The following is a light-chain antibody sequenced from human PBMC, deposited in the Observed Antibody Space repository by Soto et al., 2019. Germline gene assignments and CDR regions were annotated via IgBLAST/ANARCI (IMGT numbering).Light chain of an antibody. J-gene: IGLJ2*01. CDR1: SSNIGSNT. V-gene: IGLV1-44*01. Sequence: QSVLTQPPSASGTPGQRVTISCSGSSSNIGSNTVNWYQQLPGTAPRLLIYNNNQRPSGVPDRVSGSKSGTSASLAISGRQSEDEADYYCAAWDDSLNGRVVFGGGTKLTVL. CDR3: AAWDDSLNGRVV. CDR2: NNN.